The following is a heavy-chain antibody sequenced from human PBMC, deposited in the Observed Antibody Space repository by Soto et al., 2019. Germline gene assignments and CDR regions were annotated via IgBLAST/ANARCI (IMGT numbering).Heavy chain of an antibody. V-gene: IGHV3-7*01. CDR3: ARDSSGFTYYFDY. Sequence: PGGSLRLSCAASGFTFSSYWMSWVRQAPGKGLEWVANIKQDGSEKYYVDSVKGRFTISRDNAKNSLYLQMNSLRAEDTAVYYCARDSSGFTYYFDYWGQGTLVTVSS. CDR2: IKQDGSEK. J-gene: IGHJ4*02. CDR1: GFTFSSYW. D-gene: IGHD6-19*01.